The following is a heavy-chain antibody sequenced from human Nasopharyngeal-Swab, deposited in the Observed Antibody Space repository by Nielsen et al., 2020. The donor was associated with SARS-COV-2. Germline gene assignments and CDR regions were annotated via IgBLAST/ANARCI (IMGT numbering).Heavy chain of an antibody. D-gene: IGHD5-24*01. V-gene: IGHV3-11*04. CDR1: GFSFSEYY. Sequence: GESLKISCAASGFSFSEYYMSWIRQAPGKRLEWISDISSSGSITHYADSMKGRFTTSRDNAKKSLYLQMNSLRAEDTAVYYCARGVETIHHWGQGSLVTVSS. CDR2: ISSSGSIT. J-gene: IGHJ1*01. CDR3: ARGVETIHH.